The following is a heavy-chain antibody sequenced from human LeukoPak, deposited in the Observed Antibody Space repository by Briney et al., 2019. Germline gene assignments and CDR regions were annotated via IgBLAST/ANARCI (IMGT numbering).Heavy chain of an antibody. D-gene: IGHD2-2*03. J-gene: IGHJ3*02. V-gene: IGHV3-48*04. Sequence: GGSLRLSCAASGFTFSSYSMNWVRQAPGKGLEWVSYISSSSSTIYYADSVEGRFTISRDNAKNSLYLQMNSLRAEDTAVYYCARDPPLDIVVVPAAIPIFGVAPTHAFDIWGQGTMVTVSS. CDR3: ARDPPLDIVVVPAAIPIFGVAPTHAFDI. CDR2: ISSSSSTI. CDR1: GFTFSSYS.